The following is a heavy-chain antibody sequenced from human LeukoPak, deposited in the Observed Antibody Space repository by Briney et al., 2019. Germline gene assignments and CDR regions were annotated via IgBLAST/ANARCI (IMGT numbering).Heavy chain of an antibody. J-gene: IGHJ4*02. CDR2: INPSGGST. CDR3: ARLAPPLYGSGSYSDY. V-gene: IGHV1-46*01. Sequence: ASVXVSCKASGYTFTSYYMHWVRQAPGQGLEWMGIINPSGGSTSYAQKFQGRVTITRDTSTSTVYMELSSLRSEDTAVYYCARLAPPLYGSGSYSDYWGQGTLVTVSS. D-gene: IGHD3-10*01. CDR1: GYTFTSYY.